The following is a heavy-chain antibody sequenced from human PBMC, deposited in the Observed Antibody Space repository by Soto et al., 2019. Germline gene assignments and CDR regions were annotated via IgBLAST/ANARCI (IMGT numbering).Heavy chain of an antibody. CDR2: IYPGDSDT. J-gene: IGHJ6*04. CDR3: ARGHPMKVAGPYYYCGMDV. CDR1: GESFTSYW. V-gene: IGHV5-51*01. D-gene: IGHD3-22*01. Sequence: ESPTIYFTSSGESFTSYWIGWVRQMPGKGLEWIGIIYPGDSDTGYSTSLKAQVTISADKSNSTAYLQWGRLVAADTAMYYCARGHPMKVAGPYYYCGMDVWGKGTTVSVAS.